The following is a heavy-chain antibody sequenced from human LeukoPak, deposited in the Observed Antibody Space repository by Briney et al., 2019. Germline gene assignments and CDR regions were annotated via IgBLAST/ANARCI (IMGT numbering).Heavy chain of an antibody. CDR1: GGSFSGYY. V-gene: IGHV4-34*01. J-gene: IGHJ4*02. Sequence: PSETLSLTCAVYGGSFSGYYWSWIRQPPGKGLEWIGEINHSGSTNYNPSLKSRVTISVDTSKNQFSLKLSSVTAADTAVYYCARLFPPSLKYCSSTSCFTPKAPVDYWGQGTLVTVSS. CDR2: INHSGST. CDR3: ARLFPPSLKYCSSTSCFTPKAPVDY. D-gene: IGHD2-2*01.